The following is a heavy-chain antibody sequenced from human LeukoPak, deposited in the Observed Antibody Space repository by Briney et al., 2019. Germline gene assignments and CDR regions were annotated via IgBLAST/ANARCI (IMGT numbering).Heavy chain of an antibody. J-gene: IGHJ5*02. D-gene: IGHD2-2*01. V-gene: IGHV1-18*01. CDR3: ARDYQLLLLWDCFDP. CDR2: VSAGKGEP. Sequence: ASEKVSCKASVYSFNTYGISGVRQAPGQGREWMGWVSAGKGEPNYEQKFQGGVTMTTTTSTSTAYRERRSWKSDDTAVYYLARDYQLLLLWDCFDPWGQGTLVSVSS. CDR1: VYSFNTYG.